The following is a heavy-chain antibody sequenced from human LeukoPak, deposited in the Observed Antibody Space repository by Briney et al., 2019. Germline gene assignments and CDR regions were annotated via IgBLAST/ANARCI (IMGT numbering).Heavy chain of an antibody. J-gene: IGHJ4*02. CDR1: GGSISYYY. CDR2: VSHSGST. CDR3: AKEGMIRGVIDY. V-gene: IGHV4-59*12. D-gene: IGHD3-10*01. Sequence: SETLSLTCIVSGGSISYYYWSWIRQPPGKGLEWIGYVSHSGSTNYNPSLKSRVTMSIDTSTNQFSLKLNSLTAADTAVYYCAKEGMIRGVIDYWGQGALVTVSS.